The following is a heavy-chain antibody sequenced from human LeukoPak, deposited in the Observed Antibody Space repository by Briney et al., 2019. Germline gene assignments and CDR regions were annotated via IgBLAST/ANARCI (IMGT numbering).Heavy chain of an antibody. CDR3: VGDSVTTDAFDI. CDR2: ISYDGSNK. Sequence: GGSLRLSCAASGFTFSSYAMHWVRQAPGKGLEWVAVISYDGSNKYYADSVKGRFTISRDNSKNTLYLRRNSLGAEDTAVYYCVGDSVTTDAFDIWGQGTMVTVSS. V-gene: IGHV3-30-3*01. CDR1: GFTFSSYA. J-gene: IGHJ3*02. D-gene: IGHD4-17*01.